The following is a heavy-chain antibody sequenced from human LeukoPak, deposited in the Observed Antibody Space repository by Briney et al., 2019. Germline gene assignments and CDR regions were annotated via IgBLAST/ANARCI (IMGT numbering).Heavy chain of an antibody. V-gene: IGHV4-34*01. Sequence: SETLSLTCAVYGGSFSGYYWSWIRQPPGKGLEWIGEINHSGSTNYNPSLKSRVTISVDTSKNQFSLKLSSVTAADTAVYYCAKAPHRYFALPVYFDYWGQGTLVTVSS. CDR1: GGSFSGYY. J-gene: IGHJ4*02. CDR3: AKAPHRYFALPVYFDY. D-gene: IGHD3-9*01. CDR2: INHSGST.